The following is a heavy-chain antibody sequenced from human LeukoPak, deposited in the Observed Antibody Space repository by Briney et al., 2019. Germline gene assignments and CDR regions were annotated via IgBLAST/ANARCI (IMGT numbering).Heavy chain of an antibody. V-gene: IGHV3-30*04. CDR1: GFTFSSYA. D-gene: IGHD5-24*01. CDR2: ISYDGSNK. J-gene: IGHJ6*03. Sequence: GRSLRLSCAASGFTFSSYAMHWVRQAPGKGLEWVAVISYDGSNKYYADSVKGRFTISRDNSKNTLYLQMNSLKTEDTAVYYCARELRGYNRLRTYYYYMDVWGKGTTVTVSS. CDR3: ARELRGYNRLRTYYYYMDV.